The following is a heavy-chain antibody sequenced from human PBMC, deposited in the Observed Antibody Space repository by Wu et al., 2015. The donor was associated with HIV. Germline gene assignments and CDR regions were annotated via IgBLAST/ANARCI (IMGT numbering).Heavy chain of an antibody. Sequence: LVQSGPEAKRPGASVKVSCKASYILSSNPIGWVRQAPGQRLEWMGWMNPKNGHKQPAQRFQDRITMSADNSAHTAYLELRSLASDDTAIYFCARVQFDPNYYTYFDLWGQGTLVIVSS. CDR1: YILSSNP. D-gene: IGHD3-22*01. CDR2: MNPKNGHK. V-gene: IGHV1-18*01. J-gene: IGHJ2*01. CDR3: ARVQFDPNYYTYFDL.